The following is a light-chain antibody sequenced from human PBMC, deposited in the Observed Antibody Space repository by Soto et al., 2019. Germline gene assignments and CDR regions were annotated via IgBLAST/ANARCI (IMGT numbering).Light chain of an antibody. CDR3: QKYNSASLFS. J-gene: IGKJ3*01. V-gene: IGKV1-27*01. Sequence: DIQMTQSPSSLSASVGDRVTITCRASQGISNYLAWYQQKPGKVPKLRIYAASTLQSGVPSRFSGSGSGTDFTLTISSLQPEDVATYSCQKYNSASLFSVGPGTKVDS. CDR2: AAS. CDR1: QGISNY.